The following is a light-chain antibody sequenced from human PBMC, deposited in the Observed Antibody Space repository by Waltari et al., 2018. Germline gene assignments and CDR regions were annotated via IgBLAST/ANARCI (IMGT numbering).Light chain of an antibody. CDR1: QSVSKY. Sequence: EIVLTQSPATLSLSPRERATLSSRASQSVSKYLVWYQKRPGQAPRLLIYDASNMAIGIPARFSGSGSGTDFTLTISSLEPEDFAVYYCQQRNSWPITFGEGTRLEIK. J-gene: IGKJ5*01. V-gene: IGKV3-11*01. CDR2: DAS. CDR3: QQRNSWPIT.